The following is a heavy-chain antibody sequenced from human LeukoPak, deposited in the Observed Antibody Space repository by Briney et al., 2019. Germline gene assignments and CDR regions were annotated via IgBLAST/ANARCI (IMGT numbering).Heavy chain of an antibody. Sequence: SQTLSLTCAISGDSVSTDSAGWNWIRQSPSRGLEWLGRTYYNSINSNWYKDYAPAVKSRITITPDTTKNQFSLQLNSVTPEDTAVYYCAKENWVYNWKYDSSGSGINYWGQGTRVTVSS. D-gene: IGHD3-22*01. CDR3: AKENWVYNWKYDSSGSGINY. CDR1: GDSVSTDSAG. CDR2: TYYNSINSNWYK. V-gene: IGHV6-1*01. J-gene: IGHJ4*02.